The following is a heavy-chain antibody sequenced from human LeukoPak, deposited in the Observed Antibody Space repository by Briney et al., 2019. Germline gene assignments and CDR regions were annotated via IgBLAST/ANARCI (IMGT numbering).Heavy chain of an antibody. Sequence: PGGSLRLSCAASGFAFSSYGMSWVRQAPGKGLDWVSTISVSVTSTYYADSVKGRFTISRDTSKNTLHLQMNSLRAEDTAVYYCAKGGSSSWDYFDYWGPGTRVTVSS. D-gene: IGHD6-13*01. CDR2: ISVSVTST. CDR3: AKGGSSSWDYFDY. J-gene: IGHJ4*02. V-gene: IGHV3-23*01. CDR1: GFAFSSYG.